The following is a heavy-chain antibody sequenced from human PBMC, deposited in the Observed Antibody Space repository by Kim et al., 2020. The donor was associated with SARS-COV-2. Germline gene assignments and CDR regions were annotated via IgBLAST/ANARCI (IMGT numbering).Heavy chain of an antibody. CDR3: VSAVAGSDY. V-gene: IGHV4-39*07. D-gene: IGHD6-19*01. Sequence: NGDTYYNPSLKSRVTISLDSSKNQFSLTLTSVTAADTAVYYCVSAVAGSDYWGQGTLVTVSS. J-gene: IGHJ4*02. CDR2: NGDT.